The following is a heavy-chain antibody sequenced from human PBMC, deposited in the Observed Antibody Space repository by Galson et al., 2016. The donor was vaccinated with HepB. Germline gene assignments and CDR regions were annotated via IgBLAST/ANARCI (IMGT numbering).Heavy chain of an antibody. Sequence: QSGAEVKKPGASVKVSCKASGYTFNSYGSSWVRQAPGQGLEWMGWISAYNGDTTYAQKLQGRVTITADTSTSMAEMELRSLRSHATAVYSCARASFWGVLDVWGQGTTVTVSS. CDR1: GYTFNSYG. CDR2: ISAYNGDT. V-gene: IGHV1-18*01. J-gene: IGHJ6*02. D-gene: IGHD3-16*01. CDR3: ARASFWGVLDV.